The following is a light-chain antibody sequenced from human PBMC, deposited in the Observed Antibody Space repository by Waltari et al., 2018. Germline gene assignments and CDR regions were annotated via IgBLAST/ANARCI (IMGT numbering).Light chain of an antibody. J-gene: IGKJ2*01. Sequence: DIQMTQSPSTLSASVGDRVTITCRASQTITNWLAWYQQKPGEAPKLLSYKASTLDMGVPSRFSGSGSGTEFTLTISSLQPDDFATYYCQQYDNYPYTFGQGTKLEIK. V-gene: IGKV1-5*03. CDR2: KAS. CDR1: QTITNW. CDR3: QQYDNYPYT.